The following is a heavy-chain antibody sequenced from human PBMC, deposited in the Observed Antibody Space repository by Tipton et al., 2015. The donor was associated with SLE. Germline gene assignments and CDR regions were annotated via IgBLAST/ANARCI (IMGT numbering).Heavy chain of an antibody. CDR1: GVSISRSSYY. Sequence: TLSLTCTVSGVSISRSSYYWGWIRQSPGQGLECLGNVFYSGTTYYNPSLKGRISISVDTSINQFSLNLSSVTAADTAVYYCTGEWQQVVGVAYWGLGALVTVSS. CDR3: TGEWQQVVGVAY. V-gene: IGHV4-39*07. CDR2: VFYSGTT. J-gene: IGHJ4*02. D-gene: IGHD3-16*01.